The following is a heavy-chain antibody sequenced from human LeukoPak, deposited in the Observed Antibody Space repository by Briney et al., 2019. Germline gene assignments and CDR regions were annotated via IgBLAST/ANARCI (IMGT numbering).Heavy chain of an antibody. J-gene: IGHJ4*02. CDR1: GHTFTIYG. Sequence: ASVNLSYRASGHTFTIYGISWVRQAPGQGLEWMGWISAYNRNTNYAQKLQARVTLTTDTSTSTAYMELRSLRSDVTAVYYCAIDSPVSCYYDSSGYYYCPGSKDFDYWGQGTLVTVSS. V-gene: IGHV1-18*04. CDR2: ISAYNRNT. CDR3: AIDSPVSCYYDSSGYYYCPGSKDFDY. D-gene: IGHD3-22*01.